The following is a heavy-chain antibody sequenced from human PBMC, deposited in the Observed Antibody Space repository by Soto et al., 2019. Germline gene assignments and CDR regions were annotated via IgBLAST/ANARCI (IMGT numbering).Heavy chain of an antibody. CDR1: GFTFDDYT. J-gene: IGHJ6*02. V-gene: IGHV3-43*01. CDR3: SKDKPKYYGMDA. Sequence: GGSLRLSCAASGFTFDDYTMHWVRQAPGKGLEWVSLISWDGGDTYYADSVKGRFTISRDNSKNSLYLQMNSLTTEDTALYYCSKDKPKYYGMDAWGQGTTVTVSS. CDR2: ISWDGGDT.